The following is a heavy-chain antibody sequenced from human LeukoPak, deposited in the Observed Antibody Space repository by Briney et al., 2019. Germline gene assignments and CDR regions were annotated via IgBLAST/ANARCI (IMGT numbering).Heavy chain of an antibody. V-gene: IGHV3-48*01. CDR1: GFTFSSYS. Sequence: GGSLRLSCAASGFTFSSYSMNWVRQAPGKGLEGVSYTSSSSSTIYYADSVKGRFTISRDNAKNSLYLQMNSLRAEDTAVYYCARDQGEGSDYYDSSGYYYGDVVVVYFDYWGQGTLVTVSS. J-gene: IGHJ4*02. D-gene: IGHD3-22*01. CDR3: ARDQGEGSDYYDSSGYYYGDVVVVYFDY. CDR2: TSSSSSTI.